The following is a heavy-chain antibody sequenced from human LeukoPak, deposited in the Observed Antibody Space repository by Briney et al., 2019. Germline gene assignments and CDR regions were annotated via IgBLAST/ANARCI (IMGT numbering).Heavy chain of an antibody. CDR2: INARGDT. Sequence: PSETLSLTCTVSGGSISYYYWSWIRQPPGKGLEWIGEINARGDTNYNPSLKSRVTISVDTSKKQFSLRLTSMIAADTALYYCARGQVPAARGYNWFDPWGQGTLVTVSS. CDR3: ARGQVPAARGYNWFDP. J-gene: IGHJ5*02. D-gene: IGHD2-2*01. V-gene: IGHV4-34*01. CDR1: GGSISYYY.